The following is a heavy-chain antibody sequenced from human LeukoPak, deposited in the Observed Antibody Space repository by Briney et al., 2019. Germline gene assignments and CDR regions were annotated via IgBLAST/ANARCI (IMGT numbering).Heavy chain of an antibody. Sequence: ASVKVSCKASGYTFTSYGISWVRQAPGQGLEWMGWISAYNGNTNYAQKLQGRVTMTSDTSTSTAYMELRSLRSDDTAVYYCARDPPRIVVVVAATNYYGMDVWGQGTTVTVSS. D-gene: IGHD2-15*01. V-gene: IGHV1-18*01. CDR1: GYTFTSYG. CDR3: ARDPPRIVVVVAATNYYGMDV. J-gene: IGHJ6*02. CDR2: ISAYNGNT.